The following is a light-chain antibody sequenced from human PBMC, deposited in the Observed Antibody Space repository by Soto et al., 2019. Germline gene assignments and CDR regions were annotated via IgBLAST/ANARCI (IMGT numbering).Light chain of an antibody. CDR2: DAS. CDR3: QQRSNWWT. Sequence: EIMLTQSPATLSLSPGERATLSCRASQSVSSYLAWYQQKPGQAPRLLIYDASNRAPGIPARFSGSGSGTDFTLTISSLEPEDFAVYYCQQRSNWWTFGQGTKVEIK. CDR1: QSVSSY. J-gene: IGKJ1*01. V-gene: IGKV3-11*01.